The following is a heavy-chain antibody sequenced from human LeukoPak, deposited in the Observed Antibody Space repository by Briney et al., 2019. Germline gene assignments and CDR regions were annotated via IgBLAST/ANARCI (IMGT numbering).Heavy chain of an antibody. J-gene: IGHJ4*02. CDR1: GRSFSGYY. V-gene: IGHV4-34*01. CDR3: ARDGEMGTIENYFDY. D-gene: IGHD5-24*01. CDR2: INHSGIT. Sequence: SETLSLTCAVYGRSFSGYYWTWIRQTPGKGLEWIGEINHSGITDYNPSLKSRVTISVDTSKNQFSLKLSSVTAADTAVYYCARDGEMGTIENYFDYWGQGALVTVSS.